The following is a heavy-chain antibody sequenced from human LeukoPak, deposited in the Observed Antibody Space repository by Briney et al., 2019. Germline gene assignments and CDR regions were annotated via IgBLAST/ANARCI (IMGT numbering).Heavy chain of an antibody. CDR1: GYSFTSYW. V-gene: IGHV5-51*01. D-gene: IGHD4-23*01. CDR3: ARFARPGKNSRGFDY. CDR2: IYPGDSDT. J-gene: IGHJ4*02. Sequence: GESLKISCKGSGYSFTSYWIGWVRQMPGNGLEWMGIIYPGDSDTRYSPSFQGQVTISVDKSINTAYLQWSSLEASDTAMYYCARFARPGKNSRGFDYWGQGTLVTVSS.